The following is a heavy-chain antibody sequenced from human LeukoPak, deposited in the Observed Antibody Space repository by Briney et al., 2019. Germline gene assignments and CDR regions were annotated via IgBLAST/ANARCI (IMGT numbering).Heavy chain of an antibody. Sequence: ASVNVSCKASVYTFTSYGISWVRQAPGQGLEWMGWISAYNGNTNYAQKLQGRVTMTTDTSTSTAYMELRSLRSDDTAVYYCARGSMVLAAKGVDYWGQGTLVTVSS. D-gene: IGHD2-15*01. J-gene: IGHJ4*02. CDR3: ARGSMVLAAKGVDY. V-gene: IGHV1-18*01. CDR2: ISAYNGNT. CDR1: VYTFTSYG.